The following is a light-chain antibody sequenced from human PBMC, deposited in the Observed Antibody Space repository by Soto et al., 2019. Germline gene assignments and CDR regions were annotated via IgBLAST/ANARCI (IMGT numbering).Light chain of an antibody. V-gene: IGKV3-20*01. Sequence: EIVLTQSPGTLSLSPGERATLSCRASQSVSSNYLAWYQQKPGQAPRLLIYGASTRATGIPDRFSGSGSGTDFPLTISRLEPEDFAVYYCQLYDNSLYTFGQGTNLDIK. CDR1: QSVSSNY. CDR2: GAS. CDR3: QLYDNSLYT. J-gene: IGKJ2*01.